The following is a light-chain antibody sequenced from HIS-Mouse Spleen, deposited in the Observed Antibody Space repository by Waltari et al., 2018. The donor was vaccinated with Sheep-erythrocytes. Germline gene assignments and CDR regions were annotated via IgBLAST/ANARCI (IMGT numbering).Light chain of an antibody. Sequence: QSALTQPASVSGSPGQSITISCTATRRDVGGYNYVSWYQQHPGKAPKLMIYEVSNRPSGVSNRFSGSKSGNTASLTISGLQAEDEADYYCSSYTSSSTWVFGGGTKLTVL. V-gene: IGLV2-14*01. J-gene: IGLJ3*02. CDR2: EVS. CDR1: RRDVGGYNY. CDR3: SSYTSSSTWV.